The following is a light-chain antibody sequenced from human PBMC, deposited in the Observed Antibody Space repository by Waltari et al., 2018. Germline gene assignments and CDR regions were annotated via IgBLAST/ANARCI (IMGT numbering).Light chain of an antibody. Sequence: DIQFTQSPSFLSASVGDRVTVTCRASKDISSYLAWYQQKPGKAPKLRISAASTLQAGVPSRFSGGGSETEFTLTIRSLQPEDFATYYCQQLSGFPVTFGPGTKVDVK. V-gene: IGKV1-9*01. CDR1: KDISSY. J-gene: IGKJ3*01. CDR3: QQLSGFPVT. CDR2: AAS.